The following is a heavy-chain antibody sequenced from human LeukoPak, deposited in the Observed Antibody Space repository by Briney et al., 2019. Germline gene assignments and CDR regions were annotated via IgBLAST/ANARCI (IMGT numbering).Heavy chain of an antibody. CDR1: GFTFSTYG. D-gene: IGHD6-13*01. J-gene: IGHJ6*02. Sequence: GGSLRLSCAASGFTFSTYGMHWVRQAPGKGLEWVSYISASSDSIYYADSVKGRFTISRDNSKNTLYLQMNSLRAEDTAVYYCAREVVSSSWPYYGMDVWGQGTTVTVSS. CDR3: AREVVSSSWPYYGMDV. V-gene: IGHV3-48*01. CDR2: ISASSDSI.